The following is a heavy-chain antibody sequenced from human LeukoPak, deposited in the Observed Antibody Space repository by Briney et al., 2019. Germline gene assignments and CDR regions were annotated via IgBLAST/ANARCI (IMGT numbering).Heavy chain of an antibody. D-gene: IGHD6-6*01. V-gene: IGHV3-23*01. CDR3: ARDPTSSSALDY. CDR1: GFTFSSYG. CDR2: ISGSGGST. J-gene: IGHJ4*02. Sequence: GGSLRLSCAASGFTFSSYGMSWVRQAPGKGLEWVSAISGSGGSTYYADSVKGRFTISRDNSKNTLYLQMNSLRAEDTAVYYCARDPTSSSALDYWGQGTLVTVSS.